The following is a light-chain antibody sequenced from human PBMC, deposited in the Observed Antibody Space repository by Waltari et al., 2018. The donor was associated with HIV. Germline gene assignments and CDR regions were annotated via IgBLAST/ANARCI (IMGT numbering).Light chain of an antibody. CDR2: QAS. CDR1: QSVGQW. Sequence: DIQMTQSPSTLSASVGDRVTIPGRASQSVGQWLPWSQQKPGKAPKLLIYQASTLESGGPSRFSGSGSGTEFTLTASSLQPDDFATYYCQQYNSFPYTFGQGTKLEIK. J-gene: IGKJ2*01. V-gene: IGKV1-5*03. CDR3: QQYNSFPYT.